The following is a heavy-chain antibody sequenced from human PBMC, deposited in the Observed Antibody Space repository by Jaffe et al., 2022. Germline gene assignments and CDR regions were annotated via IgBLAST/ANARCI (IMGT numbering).Heavy chain of an antibody. CDR1: GYTFASYN. V-gene: IGHV1-8*01. Sequence: QVQLVQSGAEVKKPGASVKVSCKASGYTFASYNINWVRQATGQGLEWMGWMNPVSGSAGYAQKFEGRVTMTSDTSITSAYMELSGLRSEDTAVYYCAKVLSCSSSSCWYTFDYWGQGTLVTVSS. CDR3: AKVLSCSSSSCWYTFDY. J-gene: IGHJ4*02. D-gene: IGHD6-13*01. CDR2: MNPVSGSA.